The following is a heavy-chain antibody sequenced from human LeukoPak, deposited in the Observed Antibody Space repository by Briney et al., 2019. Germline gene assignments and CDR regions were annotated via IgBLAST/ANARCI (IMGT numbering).Heavy chain of an antibody. CDR2: INHSGST. Sequence: SETLYLTCAVYGGSFRGYYWSWIRQPPGKGLEWIGEINHSGSTNYNPSLKSRVTISVDTSKNQFSLKLSSVTAADTAVYYCARADAKTIFDYWGQGTLVTVSS. CDR1: GGSFRGYY. CDR3: ARADAKTIFDY. J-gene: IGHJ4*02. D-gene: IGHD1-7*01. V-gene: IGHV4-34*01.